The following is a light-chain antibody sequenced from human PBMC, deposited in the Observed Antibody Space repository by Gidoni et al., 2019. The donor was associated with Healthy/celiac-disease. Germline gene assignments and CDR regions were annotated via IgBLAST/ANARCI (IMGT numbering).Light chain of an antibody. V-gene: IGKV1-39*01. CDR3: QQSYSTPRT. Sequence: IQTTQSPSPLSASVGDRVTITCRASQSISSYLNWYQQKPGKAPKLLIYAASSLQSGVPSRFSGSGSGTDFTLTISSLQPEDFATYYCQQSYSTPRTFGQGTKVEIK. J-gene: IGKJ1*01. CDR2: AAS. CDR1: QSISSY.